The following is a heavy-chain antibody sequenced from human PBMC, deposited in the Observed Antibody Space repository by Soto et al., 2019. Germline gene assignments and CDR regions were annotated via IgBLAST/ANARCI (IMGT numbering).Heavy chain of an antibody. Sequence: GASVKVSCKASGYTFTSYFSSWVRQAPGQGLEWMGWISAYNGNTNYAQKLQGRVTMTTDTSTSTAYMELRSLRSDDTAVYYCARDERVYYYDSSGYYTEEDDAFDIWGQGTMVTVSS. CDR2: ISAYNGNT. CDR1: GYTFTSYF. J-gene: IGHJ3*02. CDR3: ARDERVYYYDSSGYYTEEDDAFDI. D-gene: IGHD3-22*01. V-gene: IGHV1-18*01.